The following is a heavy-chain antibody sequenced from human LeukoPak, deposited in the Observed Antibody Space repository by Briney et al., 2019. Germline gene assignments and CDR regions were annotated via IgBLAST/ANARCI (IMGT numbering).Heavy chain of an antibody. CDR2: ISSSGNTI. CDR3: ATMPYCSSATCYDFGMDV. Sequence: PGGSLRLSCAASGFTFSDYYMSWIRQAPGKGLEWVSYISSSGNTIKYADSVKGRFTISRDNPKNSLHLQMNSLRGEDTAVYYCATMPYCSSATCYDFGMDVWGQGTTVTVSS. CDR1: GFTFSDYY. J-gene: IGHJ6*02. D-gene: IGHD2-2*01. V-gene: IGHV3-11*01.